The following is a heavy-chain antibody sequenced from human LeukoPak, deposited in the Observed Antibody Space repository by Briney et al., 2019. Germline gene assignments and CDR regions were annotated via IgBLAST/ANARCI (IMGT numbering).Heavy chain of an antibody. D-gene: IGHD3-3*01. CDR3: ARVVTIFGVVVFDY. CDR2: INPNSGGT. V-gene: IGHV1-2*02. CDR1: GYTFTGYY. J-gene: IGHJ4*02. Sequence: ASVKVSCKASGYTFTGYYMHWVRQAPGQGLEWMGWINPNSGGTNYAQKFQGRVTMTRDTSISTAYMELSRPRSDDTAVYYCARVVTIFGVVVFDYWGQGTLVTVSS.